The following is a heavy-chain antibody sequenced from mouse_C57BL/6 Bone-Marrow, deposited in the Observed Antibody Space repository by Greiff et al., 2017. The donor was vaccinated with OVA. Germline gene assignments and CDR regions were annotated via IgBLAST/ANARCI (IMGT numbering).Heavy chain of an antibody. CDR3: TAPYYYGNYAMDY. CDR2: IRLKSDNYAT. J-gene: IGHJ4*01. V-gene: IGHV6-3*01. Sequence: EVHLVESGGGLVQPGGSMKLSCVASGFTFSNYWMNWVRQSPEKGLEWVAQIRLKSDNYATHYAESVKGRFTISRDDSKSSVYLQMNNLRAEDTGIYYCTAPYYYGNYAMDYWGQGTSVTVSS. CDR1: GFTFSNYW. D-gene: IGHD1-1*01.